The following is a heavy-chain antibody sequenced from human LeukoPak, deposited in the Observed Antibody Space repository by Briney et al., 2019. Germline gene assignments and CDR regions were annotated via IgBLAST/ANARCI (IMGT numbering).Heavy chain of an antibody. Sequence: SQTLSLTCAASGGSISSGGYSWSWIRQPPGKGLEWIGYIYHSGSTYYNPSLKSRVTISVDRSKNQFSLKLSSVTAADTAVYYCARGLGYCSGGSCYAKMYNWFDPWGQGTLVTVSS. J-gene: IGHJ5*02. D-gene: IGHD2-15*01. CDR1: GGSISSGGYS. V-gene: IGHV4-30-2*01. CDR2: IYHSGST. CDR3: ARGLGYCSGGSCYAKMYNWFDP.